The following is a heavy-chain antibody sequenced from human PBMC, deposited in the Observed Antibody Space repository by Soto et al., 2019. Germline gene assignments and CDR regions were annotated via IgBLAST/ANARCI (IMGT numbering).Heavy chain of an antibody. J-gene: IGHJ3*02. D-gene: IGHD6-13*01. CDR1: GFTLSAYW. CDR2: INRDGSKK. Sequence: EVQLEESGGDLVQPGGSLRLSCAASGFTLSAYWMTWVRQAPGKGLEWVANINRDGSKKSYLDSVRGRFTISRDNVGTSLYLQMDSLRADNTALSYCARDVSPGSSSLYLDAFEIWGQGTMVTVSS. V-gene: IGHV3-7*05. CDR3: ARDVSPGSSSLYLDAFEI.